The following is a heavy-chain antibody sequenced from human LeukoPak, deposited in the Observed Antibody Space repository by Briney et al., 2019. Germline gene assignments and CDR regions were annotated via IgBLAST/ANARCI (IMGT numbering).Heavy chain of an antibody. J-gene: IGHJ6*02. D-gene: IGHD2/OR15-2a*01. CDR2: ISWSGGSI. Sequence: PGGSLRLSCVVSGIVFDDYAMNWVRQVPGKGLEWVSGISWSGGSIGYADSVKGRFTVFRDNAKNSLYLQMNDLKTEDTDVYYCGKDIGGEYYGRGGMDVWGRGTTVTVS. CDR3: GKDIGGEYYGRGGMDV. CDR1: GIVFDDYA. V-gene: IGHV3-9*01.